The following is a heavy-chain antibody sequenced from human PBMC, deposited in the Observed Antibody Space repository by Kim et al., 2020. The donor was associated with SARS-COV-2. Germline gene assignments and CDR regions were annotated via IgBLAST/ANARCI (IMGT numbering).Heavy chain of an antibody. Sequence: SVKVSCNTSGDTFSSSGFSWVRQAPGQGLEWMGGIIPIFGSTHYAQNFQGRLTITADESRNTVYMELSSLGSEDTAIYYCARQTNPDILTGYYLYTWFDPWGQGTLVTVSS. CDR1: GDTFSSSG. CDR3: ARQTNPDILTGYYLYTWFDP. CDR2: IIPIFGST. J-gene: IGHJ5*02. V-gene: IGHV1-69*13. D-gene: IGHD3-9*01.